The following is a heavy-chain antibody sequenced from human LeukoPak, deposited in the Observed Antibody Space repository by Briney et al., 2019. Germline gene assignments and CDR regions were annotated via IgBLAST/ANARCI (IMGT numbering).Heavy chain of an antibody. J-gene: IGHJ3*02. CDR3: ARDSGSYLPTTGSDAFDI. Sequence: ASVKVSCKASGYTFTGYYTHWVRQAPGQGLEWMGWINPNSGGTNYAQKFQGRVTMTRDTSISTAYMELSRLRSDDTAVYYCARDSGSYLPTTGSDAFDIWGQRTMVTVSS. CDR2: INPNSGGT. D-gene: IGHD1-26*01. V-gene: IGHV1-2*02. CDR1: GYTFTGYY.